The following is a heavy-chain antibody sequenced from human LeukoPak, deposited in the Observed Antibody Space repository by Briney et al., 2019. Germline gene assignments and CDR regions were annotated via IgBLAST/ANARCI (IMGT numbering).Heavy chain of an antibody. J-gene: IGHJ6*02. CDR1: GYTFTGYY. Sequence: EASVKVSCKASGYTFTGYYMHWVRQAPGQGLEWMGWISAYNGNTNYAQKLQGRVTMTTDTSTSTAYMELRSLRSDDTAVYYCARDLGGYSSCMDVWGQGTTVTVSS. CDR2: ISAYNGNT. CDR3: ARDLGGYSSCMDV. D-gene: IGHD5-18*01. V-gene: IGHV1-18*04.